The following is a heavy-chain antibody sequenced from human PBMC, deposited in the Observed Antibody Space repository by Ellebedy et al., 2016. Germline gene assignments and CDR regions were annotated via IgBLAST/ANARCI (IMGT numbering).Heavy chain of an antibody. CDR3: TTLSGSRGY. CDR2: IKSKTDGETT. CDR1: GFIFSTYS. Sequence: GGSLRLXXAASGFIFSTYSMNWVRQAPGKGLEWVGRIKSKTDGETTDYSAPVKGRFTISRDDSKNTLYLQMNSLKTEDTAVYYCTTLSGSRGYWGQGTLVTVSS. D-gene: IGHD1-26*01. V-gene: IGHV3-15*01. J-gene: IGHJ4*02.